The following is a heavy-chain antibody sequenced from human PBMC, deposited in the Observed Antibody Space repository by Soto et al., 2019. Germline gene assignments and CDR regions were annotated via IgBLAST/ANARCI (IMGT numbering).Heavy chain of an antibody. J-gene: IGHJ4*02. CDR1: GYTFTSY. D-gene: IGHD5-18*01. V-gene: IGHV1-18*01. CDR3: ARDVGYGLIDY. CDR2: ISAYNGNT. Sequence: QVQLVQSGAEVKKPGASVKVSCKASGYTFTSYISLVRQAPGQGLEWMGWISAYNGNTYHARKLQGRVTMTTDTSTSTAYMELRSLRSDDTAVYYCARDVGYGLIDYWGQGTLVTVSS.